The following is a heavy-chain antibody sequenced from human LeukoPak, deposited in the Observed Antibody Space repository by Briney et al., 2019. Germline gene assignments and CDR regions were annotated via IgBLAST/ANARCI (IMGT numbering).Heavy chain of an antibody. CDR1: GYNFTNYG. V-gene: IGHV1-18*01. J-gene: IGHJ6*03. D-gene: IGHD2-2*01. Sequence: ASVKVSCKSSGYNFTNYGINWVRQAPGQGLEWMGWISAYNGDTNYAEKLQSRVTMTTDTSTSTAYMQLRSLRSDDAAVYFCARCSSYCSSIGCLTYFHYYYMDVWATGTTVTVSS. CDR2: ISAYNGDT. CDR3: ARCSSYCSSIGCLTYFHYYYMDV.